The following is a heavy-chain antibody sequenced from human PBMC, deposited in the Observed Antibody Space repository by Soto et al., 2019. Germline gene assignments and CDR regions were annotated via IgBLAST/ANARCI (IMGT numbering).Heavy chain of an antibody. V-gene: IGHV4-30-2*01. D-gene: IGHD3-22*01. CDR1: GGSIRRDAYA. CDR3: ATVENDTETSYYNH. Sequence: QLQRQESGSGLVKPSQTLALPCTVSGGSIRRDAYAWSWIRQPPGKGMEWIEYVYQSGSAYYNQSLDSRVTISLETFRNEFSQKRTCVTDADTAVYFCATVENDTETSYYNHWGQGTLINV. J-gene: IGHJ5*02. CDR2: VYQSGSA.